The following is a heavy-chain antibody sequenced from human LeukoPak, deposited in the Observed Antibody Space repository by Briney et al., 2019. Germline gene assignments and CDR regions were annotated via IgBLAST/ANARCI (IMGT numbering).Heavy chain of an antibody. D-gene: IGHD1-26*01. CDR1: GYTFPSYY. J-gene: IGHJ4*02. CDR3: ARDPLRGVGAFYYFDY. Sequence: ASAKVSCKASGYTFPSYYMHWLRQAPGQGLEWMGIINPSGDSTTYAQKFQGRVTMTRDTSTNTVYMELSSLKSEDTAVYYCARDPLRGVGAFYYFDYWGQGTLVTVSS. V-gene: IGHV1-46*01. CDR2: INPSGDST.